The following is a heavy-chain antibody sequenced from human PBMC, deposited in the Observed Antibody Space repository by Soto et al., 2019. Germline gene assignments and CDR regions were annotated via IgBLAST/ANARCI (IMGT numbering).Heavy chain of an antibody. CDR2: ISGSGGRT. CDR3: AKEPDVVCGSYTLFDP. V-gene: IGHV3-23*01. J-gene: IGHJ5*02. D-gene: IGHD1-26*01. Sequence: ETLSLTCTVSGFQFSSYSMKWVRQAPGKGLEWVSGISGSGGRTHYANSVKGRFTISRDNSKNTLYLQMNSLRAEDTAVYYCAKEPDVVCGSYTLFDPWGQGTLVTVSS. CDR1: GFQFSSYS.